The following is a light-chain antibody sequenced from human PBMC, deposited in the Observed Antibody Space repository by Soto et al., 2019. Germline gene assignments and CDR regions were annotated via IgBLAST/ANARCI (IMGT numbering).Light chain of an antibody. Sequence: DIQKTQSPSSLSAYVGDIVTITCRASQSISTYLNWYQQKPGKAPNLLIFTASTLQSGVPSRFSGSGSGTDFTLTIRSLQPEDFATYYCQQSYTAPLTFGGRTKVDI. CDR1: QSISTY. V-gene: IGKV1-39*01. CDR2: TAS. CDR3: QQSYTAPLT. J-gene: IGKJ4*01.